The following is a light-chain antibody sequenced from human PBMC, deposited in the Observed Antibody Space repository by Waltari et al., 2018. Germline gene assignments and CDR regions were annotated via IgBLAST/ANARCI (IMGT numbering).Light chain of an antibody. CDR3: QRYNIWPLT. J-gene: IGKJ4*01. CDR2: GVS. CDR1: QDVTSN. V-gene: IGKV3-15*01. Sequence: EIVMTQSPATLSVSPGERATLACRASQDVTSNLAWYQQKPGQAPRLLSYGVSTRATGIPARFSGSGSGTEFTLTISSLQSEDFAVYYCQRYNIWPLTFGGGTKVEIK.